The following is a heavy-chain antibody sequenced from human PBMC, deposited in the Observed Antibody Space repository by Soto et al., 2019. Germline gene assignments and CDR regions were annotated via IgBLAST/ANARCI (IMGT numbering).Heavy chain of an antibody. V-gene: IGHV3-23*01. J-gene: IGHJ2*01. D-gene: IGHD3-10*01. CDR1: GFTFPNYG. Sequence: EVQLLESGGGLVQPGGSLRLSCAGSGFTFPNYGMTWVRQAPGQGLEWVSSVSGDGFTAYYADSVKGRFTISRDNSKNPVYVQMNSLRAEDTAVYYCAKEASVPSFGEFWFFDLWGRGTPVTVSS. CDR2: VSGDGFTA. CDR3: AKEASVPSFGEFWFFDL.